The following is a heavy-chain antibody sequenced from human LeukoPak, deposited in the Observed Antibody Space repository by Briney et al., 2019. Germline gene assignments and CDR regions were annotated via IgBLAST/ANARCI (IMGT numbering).Heavy chain of an antibody. CDR3: ARDLNY. CDR2: ISDDGSSE. Sequence: GGSLRLSCAASGFTFSSYAMHWVRQAPGKGLEWAAVISDDGSSENYADSVKGRFTVSRDSSKNTMYLQMNSLRAEDTATYYCARDLNYWGQGTLVTVSS. V-gene: IGHV3-30*14. J-gene: IGHJ4*02. CDR1: GFTFSSYA.